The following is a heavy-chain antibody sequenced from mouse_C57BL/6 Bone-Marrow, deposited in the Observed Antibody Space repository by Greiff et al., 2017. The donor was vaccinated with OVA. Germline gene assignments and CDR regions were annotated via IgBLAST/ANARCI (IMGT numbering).Heavy chain of an antibody. V-gene: IGHV5-9-1*02. CDR1: GFTFSSYA. CDR2: ISSGGDYI. Sequence: EVMLVESGAGLVKPGGSLKLSCAASGFTFSSYAMSWVRQTPEKRLEWVAYISSGGDYIYYADTVKGRFTISRDNARNTLYLQMSSLKSEDTAVYYYTRLLHAMDYWGQGDSVPVSS. CDR3: TRLLHAMDY. J-gene: IGHJ4*01. D-gene: IGHD1-1*01.